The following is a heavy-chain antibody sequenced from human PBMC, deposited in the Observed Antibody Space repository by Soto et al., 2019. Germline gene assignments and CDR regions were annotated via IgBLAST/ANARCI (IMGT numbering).Heavy chain of an antibody. D-gene: IGHD2-15*01. CDR3: ATVVGLGRYYFDP. V-gene: IGHV1-24*01. J-gene: IGHJ5*02. Sequence: ASVKVSCKVSGHKVTELSIYWMRQSPGTGLECMGGFDPKDGLPVYAQNFEGRVTMTEDASTDTAYLEVENLRSEDTAVYFCATVVGLGRYYFDPWGKGYLVTVSS. CDR1: GHKVTELS. CDR2: FDPKDGLP.